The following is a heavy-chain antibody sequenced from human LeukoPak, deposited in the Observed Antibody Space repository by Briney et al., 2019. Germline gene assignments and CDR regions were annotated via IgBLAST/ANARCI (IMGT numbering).Heavy chain of an antibody. CDR2: ISYDGSNK. Sequence: GGSLRLSCAASGFTFSSYGMHWVRQAPGKGLEWVAVISYDGSNKYYADSVKGRFTISRDNSKNTLYLQMNSLRAEDTAVYYCAKEGYYYDSSGYNYYYGMDVWGKGTTVTVSS. CDR1: GFTFSSYG. CDR3: AKEGYYYDSSGYNYYYGMDV. J-gene: IGHJ6*04. D-gene: IGHD3-22*01. V-gene: IGHV3-30*18.